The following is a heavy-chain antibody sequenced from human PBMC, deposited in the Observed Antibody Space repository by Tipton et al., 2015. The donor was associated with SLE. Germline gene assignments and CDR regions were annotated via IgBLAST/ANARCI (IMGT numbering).Heavy chain of an antibody. CDR2: INWNGGST. D-gene: IGHD1-26*01. V-gene: IGHV3-20*04. J-gene: IGHJ4*02. CDR1: GLTFSQYW. Sequence: SLRLSCAASGLTFSQYWMHWVRQAPGKGLEWVSGINWNGGSTGYADSVKGRFSISRDNAKNSVDLQMNSLRAEDTAFHYCARGSGIVGASEEGYWGQGTLVTVSS. CDR3: ARGSGIVGASEEGY.